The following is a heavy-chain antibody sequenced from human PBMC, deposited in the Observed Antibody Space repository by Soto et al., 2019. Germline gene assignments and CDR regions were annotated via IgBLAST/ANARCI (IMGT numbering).Heavy chain of an antibody. D-gene: IGHD6-6*01. CDR1: GGSMSSGTDS. CDR3: ARDDRASSVRHFDY. J-gene: IGHJ4*02. V-gene: IGHV4-30-2*01. Sequence: QLQLQESGSGLVKPSQTLSLTCAVAGGSMSSGTDSWSWIRQPPGMALEWIGYIDNDGRTYYNPSLTSRVTISIDSSKNQFSLSLTSVTAAATAVYYCARDDRASSVRHFDYLGQGTLVTVSS. CDR2: IDNDGRT.